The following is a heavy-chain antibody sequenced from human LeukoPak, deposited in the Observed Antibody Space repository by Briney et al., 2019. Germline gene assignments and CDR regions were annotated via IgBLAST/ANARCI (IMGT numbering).Heavy chain of an antibody. Sequence: SETLSLTCTVSGGSISGYYWSWIRQPPGKGLEWIGYIYYSGSTDYNPSLKSRLTTSVDTSKNQFSLKLNSVTAADTAVYYCARRLFDYWGQGTLVTVSS. CDR3: ARRLFDY. CDR2: IYYSGST. V-gene: IGHV4-59*08. CDR1: GGSISGYY. J-gene: IGHJ4*02.